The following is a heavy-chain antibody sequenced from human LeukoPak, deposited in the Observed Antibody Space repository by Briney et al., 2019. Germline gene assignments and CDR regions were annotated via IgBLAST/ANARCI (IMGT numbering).Heavy chain of an antibody. CDR1: GYTFTDHN. CDR3: AKMNWHANNGGDWFDP. D-gene: IGHD1/OR15-1a*01. V-gene: IGHV1-8*01. CDR2: VKPKSGET. J-gene: IGHJ5*02. Sequence: ASVKVSCKASGYTFTDHNIDLVRRATGQGLEWMGWVKPKSGETGYAQKFQGRVTMTRNTATSTAYMELDNLESEDTAIYYCAKMNWHANNGGDWFDPWGQGTLVIVSS.